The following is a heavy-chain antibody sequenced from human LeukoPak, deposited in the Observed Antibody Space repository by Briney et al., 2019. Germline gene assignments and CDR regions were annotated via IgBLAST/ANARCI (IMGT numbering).Heavy chain of an antibody. D-gene: IGHD6-19*01. CDR3: ARDGAVAGGGRWFDP. CDR1: RGSISTYY. Sequence: SETLSLTCTVSRGSISTYYWSWIRQPPGKGLGWGGYINYSGSTDYNPSLKSRVTISVDTSKNQFSLKLTSVTAADTAVYYCARDGAVAGGGRWFDPWGQGTLVTVSS. V-gene: IGHV4-59*01. J-gene: IGHJ5*02. CDR2: INYSGST.